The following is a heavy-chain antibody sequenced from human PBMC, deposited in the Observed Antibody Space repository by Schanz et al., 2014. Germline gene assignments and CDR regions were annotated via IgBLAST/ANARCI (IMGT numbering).Heavy chain of an antibody. D-gene: IGHD6-19*01. V-gene: IGHV3-13*01. CDR1: GFGFDDYA. J-gene: IGHJ4*02. CDR3: ARVVGSGWHYFDL. CDR2: IGTAGDT. Sequence: EVQLVESGGGVVRPGGSLRLSCAASGFGFDDYAMHWVRQAPGKGLEWVSGIGTAGDTYYPDSVKGRFTISRENAQNSLFLQLNTLRAGDTAVYYCARVVGSGWHYFDLWGQGTLVTVSS.